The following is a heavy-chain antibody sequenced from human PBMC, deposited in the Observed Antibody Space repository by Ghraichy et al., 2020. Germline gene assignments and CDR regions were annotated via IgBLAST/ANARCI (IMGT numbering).Heavy chain of an antibody. CDR3: ARDRAYMAFDY. J-gene: IGHJ4*02. CDR2: IKRDGSET. D-gene: IGHD5-24*01. Sequence: GGSLRLSCAASGFNFTASWMNWVRQAPGKGLEWVAGIKRDGSETYHADSVKGRLTISRDNAKNSLYLQMNGLRVEDTAVYYCARDRAYMAFDYWGQGILVSVSS. V-gene: IGHV3-7*03. CDR1: GFNFTASW.